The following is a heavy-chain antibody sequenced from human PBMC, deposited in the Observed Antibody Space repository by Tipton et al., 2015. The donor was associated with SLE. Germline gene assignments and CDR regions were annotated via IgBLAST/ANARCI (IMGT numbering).Heavy chain of an antibody. J-gene: IGHJ3*02. CDR1: GGTFSSYA. CDR3: ARTPGDPDAFDI. D-gene: IGHD7-27*01. Sequence: LVQSGAEVKVSCKASGGTFSSYAISWVRQAPGQGLEWMGGIIPIFGTANYAQKFQGRVTITTDESTSTAYMELSSLRSEDTAVYYCARTPGDPDAFDIWGQGTMVTVSS. CDR2: IIPIFGTA. V-gene: IGHV1-69*05.